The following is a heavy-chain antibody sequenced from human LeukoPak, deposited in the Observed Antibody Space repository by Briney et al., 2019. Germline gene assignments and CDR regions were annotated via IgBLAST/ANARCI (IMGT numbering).Heavy chain of an antibody. Sequence: SETLSLTCTVSGGSISSYYWSWIRQPAGKGLEWIGRIYTSGSTNYNPSLRSRVTMSVDTSKNQFSLKLSSVTAADTAVYYCARTPLPAAILSYYYYYMDVWGKGTTVTVSS. D-gene: IGHD2-2*02. J-gene: IGHJ6*03. CDR1: GGSISSYY. V-gene: IGHV4-4*07. CDR3: ARTPLPAAILSYYYYYMDV. CDR2: IYTSGST.